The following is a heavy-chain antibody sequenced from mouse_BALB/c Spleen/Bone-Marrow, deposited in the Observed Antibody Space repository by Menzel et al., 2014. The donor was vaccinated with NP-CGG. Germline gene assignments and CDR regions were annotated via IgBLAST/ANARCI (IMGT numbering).Heavy chain of an antibody. J-gene: IGHJ3*01. D-gene: IGHD2-14*01. Sequence: EVKLVESGGGLVQPGGSLKLSCAPSGFTFSDYYMYWVRQTPEKRLEWVAYISNGGGSAYYPDTVKGRFTISRDNDKNTLYLQMSRLKSEDTAVYYCARHDYRYDACFAYWGQGTLVTVSA. CDR1: GFTFSDYY. CDR2: ISNGGGSA. V-gene: IGHV5-12*01. CDR3: ARHDYRYDACFAY.